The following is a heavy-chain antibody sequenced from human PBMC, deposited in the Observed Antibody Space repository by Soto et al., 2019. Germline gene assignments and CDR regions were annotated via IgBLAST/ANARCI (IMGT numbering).Heavy chain of an antibody. CDR3: ASNHSSGWFGFDL. CDR2: INPNGGSS. V-gene: IGHV1-46*03. D-gene: IGHD6-19*01. J-gene: IGHJ4*02. CDR1: GYTFTGYY. Sequence: ASVTVSCKASGYTFTGYYMHWVRQAPGQGLEWMGVINPNGGSSNYAQKFQDRITVTSDTSTTTVYMELSRLTSDDTAVYYCASNHSSGWFGFDLWGQGTLVTVSS.